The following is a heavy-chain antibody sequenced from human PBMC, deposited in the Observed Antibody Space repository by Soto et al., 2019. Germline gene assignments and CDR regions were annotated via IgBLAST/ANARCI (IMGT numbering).Heavy chain of an antibody. CDR2: ISGSGGST. Sequence: GGSLRLSCAASGFTFSSYAMSWVRQAPGKGLEWVSAISGSGGSTYYADSVKGRFTISRDNSKNTLYLQMNSLRAEDTAVYYCTTDSCSTMTVVRFEYWGHGTLVTVSS. CDR1: GFTFSSYA. CDR3: TTDSCSTMTVVRFEY. D-gene: IGHD3-22*01. J-gene: IGHJ4*01. V-gene: IGHV3-23*01.